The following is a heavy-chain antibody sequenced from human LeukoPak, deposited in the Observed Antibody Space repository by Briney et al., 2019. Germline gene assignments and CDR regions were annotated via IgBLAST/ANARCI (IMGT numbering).Heavy chain of an antibody. CDR3: TNVASSGIDF. D-gene: IGHD6-6*01. CDR2: ISETGTTI. CDR1: GFTFSGHF. V-gene: IGHV3-11*01. J-gene: IGHJ4*02. Sequence: GGSLRLCCTASGFTFSGHFMTWIRQAPGKGLEWLSYISETGTTIYYADSVKGRFTISRDNAKNSLYLQMNTLRTEDTAVYYCTNVASSGIDFWGQGTLVTVSS.